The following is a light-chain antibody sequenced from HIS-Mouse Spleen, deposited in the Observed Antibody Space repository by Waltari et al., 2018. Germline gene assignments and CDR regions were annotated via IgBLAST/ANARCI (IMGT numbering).Light chain of an antibody. CDR2: DVS. CDR3: SSYTSSSTHVV. Sequence: QSALTQPASVSGSPGQSITIPCTGTSSDVGGYNYVSWYQHHPGKAPKLMIYDVSNRTAGVSHRFSGSKSGNTASLTISGLQAEDEADYYCSSYTSSSTHVVFGGGTKLTVL. J-gene: IGLJ2*01. V-gene: IGLV2-14*03. CDR1: SSDVGGYNY.